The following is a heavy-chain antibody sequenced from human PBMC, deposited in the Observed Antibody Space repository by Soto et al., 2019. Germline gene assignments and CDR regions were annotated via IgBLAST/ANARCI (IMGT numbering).Heavy chain of an antibody. J-gene: IGHJ5*02. Sequence: HPLGSLRLGCAASGVTFSSYAMSWVRQAPGKGLEWVSAISGSGGSTYYADSVKGRFTISRDNSKNTLYLQMNSLRAEDTAVYYCAKDHRGDYDGWFDPWGQGTLVTVSS. D-gene: IGHD4-17*01. CDR1: GVTFSSYA. V-gene: IGHV3-23*01. CDR2: ISGSGGST. CDR3: AKDHRGDYDGWFDP.